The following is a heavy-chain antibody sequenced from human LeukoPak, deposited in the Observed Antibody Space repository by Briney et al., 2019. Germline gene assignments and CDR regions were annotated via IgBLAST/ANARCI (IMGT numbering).Heavy chain of an antibody. CDR1: GVTVSSNF. CDR2: IYSTGNT. Sequence: GGSLRLSCAASGVTVSSNFMTWVRQAPGKGLEWVSVIYSTGNTYYADSVKGRFTITRDNSKNTLSLQLSSLRVEDTAVYYCTKCLAEPGMCYFDYWGQGTLVTVSS. CDR3: TKCLAEPGMCYFDY. V-gene: IGHV3-53*01. D-gene: IGHD6-13*01. J-gene: IGHJ4*02.